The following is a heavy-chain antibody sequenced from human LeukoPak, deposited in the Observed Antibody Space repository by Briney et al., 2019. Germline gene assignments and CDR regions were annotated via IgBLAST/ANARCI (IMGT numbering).Heavy chain of an antibody. V-gene: IGHV3-23*01. J-gene: IGHJ6*02. CDR3: AKEYSSSSYYYYGMDV. CDR2: ISGSGGST. Sequence: QSGGSLRLSCAASGFTFSSYAMSWVRQAPGKGLEWVSAISGSGGSTYYADSVKGRFTISRDNSKNTLYLQMNSLRAEDTAVYYCAKEYSSSSYYYYGMDVWGQGTTVTVSS. CDR1: GFTFSSYA. D-gene: IGHD6-6*01.